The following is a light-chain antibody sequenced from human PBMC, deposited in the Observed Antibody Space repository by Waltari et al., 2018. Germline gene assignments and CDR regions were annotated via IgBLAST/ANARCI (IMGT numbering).Light chain of an antibody. Sequence: QSALTQPHSVSGSPGQSVTISCTGTSSDVGGYNDVSWYQQHPGKAPKLMIYDVSKRPSGVPDRFSGSKSGNTASLTISGLQAEDEADYYCCSYAGSYTVVFGGGTKLTVL. CDR3: CSYAGSYTVV. J-gene: IGLJ3*02. CDR2: DVS. CDR1: SSDVGGYND. V-gene: IGLV2-11*01.